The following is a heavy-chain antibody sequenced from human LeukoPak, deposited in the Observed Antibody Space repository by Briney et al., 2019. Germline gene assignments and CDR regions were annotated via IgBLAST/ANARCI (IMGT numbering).Heavy chain of an antibody. Sequence: PSETLSLTCTVSGGSISSGGYYWSWIRQPPGKGLEWIGEINHSGSTNFNPSLKSRVTISVDTSKNQISLQLSSVTAADTAVYYCARGMPRWLLKYWGQGTLVTVSS. D-gene: IGHD5-24*01. J-gene: IGHJ4*02. V-gene: IGHV4-39*07. CDR2: INHSGST. CDR3: ARGMPRWLLKY. CDR1: GGSISSGGYY.